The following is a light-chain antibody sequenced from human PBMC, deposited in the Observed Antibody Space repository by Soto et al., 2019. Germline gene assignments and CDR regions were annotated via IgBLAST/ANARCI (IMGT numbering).Light chain of an antibody. Sequence: QAVVTQEPSVTVSPGGTVTLTCASSTGAVTSGHYPYWFQQKPGQAPRTLIYDTNNKHSWTPARFSGSLLGGKAVLTLSGAQPEDEAEYYCLLSYSGGREVFGGGTKVTVL. CDR2: DTN. J-gene: IGLJ2*01. CDR1: TGAVTSGHY. CDR3: LLSYSGGREV. V-gene: IGLV7-46*01.